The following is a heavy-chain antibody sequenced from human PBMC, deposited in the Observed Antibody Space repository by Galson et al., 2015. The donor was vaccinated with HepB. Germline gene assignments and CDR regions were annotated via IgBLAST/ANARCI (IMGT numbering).Heavy chain of an antibody. CDR2: ISTSGSAI. Sequence: SLRLSCAASGITFSDYFLSWIRQAPGKGLEWISYISTSGSAIYYADSVKGRFTVSRDNAKSSLYLQMDSLRAEDTAVYYCSSLAYDAFDMWGQGTMVTVSS. J-gene: IGHJ3*02. V-gene: IGHV3-11*01. CDR1: GITFSDYF. CDR3: SSLAYDAFDM.